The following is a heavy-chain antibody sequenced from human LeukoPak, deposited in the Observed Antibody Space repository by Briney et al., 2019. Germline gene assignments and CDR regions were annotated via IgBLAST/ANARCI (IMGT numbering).Heavy chain of an antibody. D-gene: IGHD3-9*01. J-gene: IGHJ4*02. CDR2: IKQDGSVQ. CDR3: AKLWSYDILTDSYTNDY. CDR1: EFTFSRYW. Sequence: GGSLRLSCAASEFTFSRYWMTWVRQAPGKGLEWVANIKQDGSVQKYVDTVKGRFTISRDNAKNSVYLQMNSLRAEDTAVYYCAKLWSYDILTDSYTNDYWGQGTLVTVSS. V-gene: IGHV3-7*03.